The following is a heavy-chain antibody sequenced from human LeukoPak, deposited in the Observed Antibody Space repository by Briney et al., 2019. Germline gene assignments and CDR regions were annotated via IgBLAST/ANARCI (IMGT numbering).Heavy chain of an antibody. J-gene: IGHJ4*02. CDR1: GYTFTSYG. D-gene: IGHD1-26*01. Sequence: ASVKVSRKASGYTFTSYGISWVRQAPGQGLEWMGWISAYNGNTNYAQKLQGRVTMTTDTSTSTAYMELRSLRSDDTAVYYCTRGLRVMELVDYWGQGTLVTVSS. CDR3: TRGLRVMELVDY. CDR2: ISAYNGNT. V-gene: IGHV1-18*01.